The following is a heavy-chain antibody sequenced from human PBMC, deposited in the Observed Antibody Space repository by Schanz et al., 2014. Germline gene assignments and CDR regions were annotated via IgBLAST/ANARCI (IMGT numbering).Heavy chain of an antibody. J-gene: IGHJ4*02. V-gene: IGHV3-74*01. Sequence: LLVESGGGLVQPGGSLRLSCAASGFTFSNNWMHWFRQGPGQGLSWVARMDGEGSETRYADSVKGRFTISRENSENTLHLQMNSLRAEDTTVYHCAKDLPAVAVAPLMTGLFDSWGQGALVTVSS. CDR1: GFTFSNNW. CDR3: AKDLPAVAVAPLMTGLFDS. D-gene: IGHD6-19*01. CDR2: MDGEGSET.